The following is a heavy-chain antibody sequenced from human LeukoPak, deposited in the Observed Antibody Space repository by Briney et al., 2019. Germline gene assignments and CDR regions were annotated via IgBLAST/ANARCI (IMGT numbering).Heavy chain of an antibody. D-gene: IGHD6-13*01. J-gene: IGHJ4*02. CDR2: IYYSGST. V-gene: IGHV4-39*07. CDR1: GGSISSGSYY. CDR3: ARSFSVDSSSRATGFDY. Sequence: SETLSLTCTVSGGSISSGSYYWGWIRQPPGKGLEWIGSIYYSGSTYYNPSLKSRVTISVDTSKNQFSLKLSSVTAADTAVYYCARSFSVDSSSRATGFDYWGQGTLVTVSS.